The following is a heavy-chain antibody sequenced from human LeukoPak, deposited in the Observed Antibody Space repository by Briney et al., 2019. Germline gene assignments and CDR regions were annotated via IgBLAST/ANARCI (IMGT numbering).Heavy chain of an antibody. Sequence: GTLSLTCAVSGGSISSSNWWSWVRQPPGKGLEWIGEIYHSGSTNYNPSLKSRVTISVDKSKNQFSLKLSSVTAADTAVYYCARLEYYYGSGSYLNYYYYMDVWGKGTTVTVSS. CDR1: GGSISSSNW. CDR3: ARLEYYYGSGSYLNYYYYMDV. V-gene: IGHV4-4*02. CDR2: IYHSGST. J-gene: IGHJ6*03. D-gene: IGHD3-10*01.